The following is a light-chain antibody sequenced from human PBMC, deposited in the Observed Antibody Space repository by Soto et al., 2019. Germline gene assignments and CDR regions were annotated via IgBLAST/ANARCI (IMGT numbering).Light chain of an antibody. Sequence: DIQMTQSPSSLSASVGDTVTITCRASQGIIDYLAWYQQRPGKVPKLLIYGASTLQPGVPSRFSGSGAGTDFTLTISSLQPEDVATYYWQEYDTAPQTFGQGTRVEIK. V-gene: IGKV1-27*01. J-gene: IGKJ1*01. CDR2: GAS. CDR3: QEYDTAPQT. CDR1: QGIIDY.